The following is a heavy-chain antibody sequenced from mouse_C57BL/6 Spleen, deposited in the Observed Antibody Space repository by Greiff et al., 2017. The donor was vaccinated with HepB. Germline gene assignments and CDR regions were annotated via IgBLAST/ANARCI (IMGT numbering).Heavy chain of an antibody. D-gene: IGHD1-1*01. J-gene: IGHJ2*01. CDR3: ARIITTVADPYYFDY. V-gene: IGHV1-81*01. Sequence: VQLQQSGAELARPGASVKLSCKASGYTFTSYGISWVKQRHGQGLEWIGEFYPRSDNTYYNEKFKGKATLTAEKSSSTAYMELRRLTSEDSAVYFCARIITTVADPYYFDYWGQGTTLTVAS. CDR2: FYPRSDNT. CDR1: GYTFTSYG.